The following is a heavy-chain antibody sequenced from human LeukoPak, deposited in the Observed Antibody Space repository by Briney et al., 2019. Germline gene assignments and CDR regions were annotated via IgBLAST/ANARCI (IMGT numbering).Heavy chain of an antibody. D-gene: IGHD6-13*01. CDR2: IKKDGSEK. CDR3: VIDAGPSSWYYDH. Sequence: GGSLRLSCAASGFTFRNYWMSWVRQAPGKGLEWVANIKKDGSEKYYVDSVKGRFTISRDNAENSLYLQMNSLRADDTAVYYCVIDAGPSSWYYDHWGQGTLVTVSS. V-gene: IGHV3-7*01. J-gene: IGHJ5*02. CDR1: GFTFRNYW.